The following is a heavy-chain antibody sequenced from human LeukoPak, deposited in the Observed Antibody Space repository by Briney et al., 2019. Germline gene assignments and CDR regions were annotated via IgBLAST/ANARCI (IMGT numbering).Heavy chain of an antibody. CDR3: ARTSGWYSYFDY. CDR2: IYSSGNT. D-gene: IGHD6-19*01. V-gene: IGHV4-4*07. J-gene: IGHJ4*02. CDR1: GGSLSNYY. Sequence: PSETLSLTCTVSGGSLSNYYWSWIRQPAGKGLEWIGRIYSSGNTNYNPSLKSRVTMSVDTSKNQFSLRLSSLTAADTAVYFCARTSGWYSYFDYWGQGTLVTVSS.